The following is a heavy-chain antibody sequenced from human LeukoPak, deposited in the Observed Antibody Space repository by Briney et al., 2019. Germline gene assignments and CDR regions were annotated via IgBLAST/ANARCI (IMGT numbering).Heavy chain of an antibody. D-gene: IGHD6-19*01. CDR2: INPHSGGT. V-gene: IGHV1-2*02. CDR3: ASLIIRNHSSGWQQDY. J-gene: IGHJ4*02. Sequence: TVKVPCKASGYTLTGYYMHCVRHAPRQGLESRGGINPHSGGTNYAQKFQGRVTMNRDTSISTAYMELSRMRSDDTAVYYCASLIIRNHSSGWQQDYWGQGTLVTVSS. CDR1: GYTLTGYY.